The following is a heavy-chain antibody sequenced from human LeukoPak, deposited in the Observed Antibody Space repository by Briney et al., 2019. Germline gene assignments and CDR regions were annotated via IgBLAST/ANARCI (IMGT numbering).Heavy chain of an antibody. CDR2: ISGSNDNT. J-gene: IGHJ4*02. CDR1: GYTFLNYG. D-gene: IGHD1-26*01. Sequence: GASVKVSCKASGYTFLNYGISWVRQAPGQGLEWMGWISGSNDNTKYAQKFQGRVTMTTDTSTSTVYMDLRSLRADDTAVYYCARDLVRLVGTTLHTFDKWGQGTLVTVSS. CDR3: ARDLVRLVGTTLHTFDK. V-gene: IGHV1-18*01.